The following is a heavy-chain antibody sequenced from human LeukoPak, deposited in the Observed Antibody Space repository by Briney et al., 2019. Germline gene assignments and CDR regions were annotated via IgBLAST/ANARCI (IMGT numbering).Heavy chain of an antibody. J-gene: IGHJ5*02. CDR1: GYSISSGYY. CDR3: ARVRNNWNYFSARNNWFDP. Sequence: SETLSLTCAVSGYSISSGYYWGWIRQPPGKGLEWIRSIYHSGSTYYNPSLKSRVTISVDTSKNQFSLELSSVTAADTAVYYCARVRNNWNYFSARNNWFDPWGQGTLVTVSS. V-gene: IGHV4-38-2*01. CDR2: IYHSGST. D-gene: IGHD1-7*01.